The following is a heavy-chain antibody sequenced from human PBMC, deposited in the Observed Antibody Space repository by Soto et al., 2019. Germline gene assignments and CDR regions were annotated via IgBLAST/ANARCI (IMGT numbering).Heavy chain of an antibody. Sequence: QVQLVESGGGVVQPGRSLRLSCAASGFTFSSYGMHWVRQAPGKGLEWVAVISYDGSNKYYADSVKGRFTISRDNSKNTLYLQMNSRRAEDTAVYYCAKDLRPYSSGWYGGGGYWGQGTLVTVSS. CDR3: AKDLRPYSSGWYGGGGY. V-gene: IGHV3-30*18. D-gene: IGHD6-19*01. CDR1: GFTFSSYG. CDR2: ISYDGSNK. J-gene: IGHJ4*02.